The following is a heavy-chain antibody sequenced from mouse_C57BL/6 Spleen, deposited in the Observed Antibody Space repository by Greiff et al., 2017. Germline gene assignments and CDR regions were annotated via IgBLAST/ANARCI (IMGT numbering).Heavy chain of an antibody. CDR2: IYPGDGDT. Sequence: QVQLQQSGAELVKPGASVKISCKASGYAFSSYWMNWVKQRPGKGLEWIGQIYPGDGDTNYNGKFKGKATLTADKSSSTAYMQLSSLTSEDSAVYFCARPDYHYAMDYWGQGTSVTVSS. CDR3: ARPDYHYAMDY. J-gene: IGHJ4*01. D-gene: IGHD2-4*01. V-gene: IGHV1-80*01. CDR1: GYAFSSYW.